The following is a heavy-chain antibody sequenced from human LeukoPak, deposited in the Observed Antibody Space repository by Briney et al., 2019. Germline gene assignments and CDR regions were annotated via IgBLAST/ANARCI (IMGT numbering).Heavy chain of an antibody. CDR3: AREVYSGSYYWDAFDI. CDR2: ISAYNGNT. CDR1: GYTFTGYG. V-gene: IGHV1-18*01. J-gene: IGHJ3*02. D-gene: IGHD1-26*01. Sequence: ASVKVSCKASGYTFTGYGISWVRQAPGQGLEWMGWISAYNGNTNYAQKLQGRVTMTTDTSTSTAYMELRSLRSDDTAVYYCAREVYSGSYYWDAFDIWGQGTMVTVSS.